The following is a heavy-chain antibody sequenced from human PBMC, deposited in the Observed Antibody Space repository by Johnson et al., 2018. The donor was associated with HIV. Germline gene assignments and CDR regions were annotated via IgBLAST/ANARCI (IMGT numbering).Heavy chain of an antibody. Sequence: VQLVESGGGLVQPGRSLRLSCAASGFTFDDYAMHWVRQAPGKGLEWVSGISWNSGSIGYADSVKGRFTISRDNSKNTLDLQRNSLSAEDTAVYYCARAGYCSGGSCYSGVDAFDIWGQGTMVTVSS. J-gene: IGHJ3*02. CDR2: ISWNSGSI. D-gene: IGHD2-15*01. CDR3: ARAGYCSGGSCYSGVDAFDI. CDR1: GFTFDDYA. V-gene: IGHV3-9*01.